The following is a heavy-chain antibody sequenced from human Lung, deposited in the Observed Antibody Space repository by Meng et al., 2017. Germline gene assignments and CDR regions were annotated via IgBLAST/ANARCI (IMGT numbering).Heavy chain of an antibody. V-gene: IGHV1-2*02. CDR3: ARDEDISAAGRVFGDY. CDR2: INPNSGGT. D-gene: IGHD6-25*01. CDR1: GYTFTSYS. Sequence: ASVKVSCKASGYTFTSYSMHWVRQAPGQGLEWMGWINPNSGGTNYAQKLQARVTMTGDTSISTAYMELSGLRSDDTAMYYCARDEDISAAGRVFGDYWGQGTRVTGSS. J-gene: IGHJ4*02.